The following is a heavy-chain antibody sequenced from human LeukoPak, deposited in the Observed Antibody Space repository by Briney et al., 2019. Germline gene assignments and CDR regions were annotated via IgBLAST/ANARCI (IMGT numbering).Heavy chain of an antibody. CDR2: IYYSGST. V-gene: IGHV4-61*01. Sequence: SETLSLTCTVSGRSVSSGSYYWSWLRQPPGKGLEWIGYIYYSGSTNYNPSLKSRVTISVDTSKNQFSLKLSSVTAADTAVYYCARSHCSSTSCPDYFDYWGQGTLVTVSS. CDR3: ARSHCSSTSCPDYFDY. D-gene: IGHD2-2*01. J-gene: IGHJ4*02. CDR1: GRSVSSGSYY.